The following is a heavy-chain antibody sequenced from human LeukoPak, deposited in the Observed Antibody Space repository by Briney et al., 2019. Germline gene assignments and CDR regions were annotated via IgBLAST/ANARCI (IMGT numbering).Heavy chain of an antibody. CDR3: AKFLMTAVTTGFGS. V-gene: IGHV3-23*01. D-gene: IGHD4-17*01. CDR1: GFTFNTYA. J-gene: IGHJ4*02. CDR2: ISANGVRT. Sequence: GGSLRLSCAASGFTFNTYAMSWVRQAPGKGLEWVSLISANGVRTFYADSVKGRFIISRDNSKNTLYLQMDSLRAQDTAVYYCAKFLMTAVTTGFGSWGQGTLVTVSS.